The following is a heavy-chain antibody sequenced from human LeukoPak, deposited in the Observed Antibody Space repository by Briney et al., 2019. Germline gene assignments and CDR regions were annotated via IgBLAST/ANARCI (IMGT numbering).Heavy chain of an antibody. CDR1: GFTFSSYA. CDR2: ISGSGGST. D-gene: IGHD3-10*01. V-gene: IGHV3-23*01. J-gene: IGHJ4*02. CDR3: AKVGITMVRGVIITFFDY. Sequence: GGFLRLSCAASGFTFSSYAMSWVRQAPGKGLEWVSAISGSGGSTYYADSVKGRFTISRDNSKNTLYLQMNSLRAEDTAVYYCAKVGITMVRGVIITFFDYWGQGTLVTVSS.